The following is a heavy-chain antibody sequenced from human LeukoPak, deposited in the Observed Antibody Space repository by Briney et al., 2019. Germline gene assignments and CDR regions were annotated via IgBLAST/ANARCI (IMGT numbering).Heavy chain of an antibody. CDR1: GYTFTSYG. CDR2: INPGNSHT. V-gene: IGHV1-3*01. CDR3: ARAYYGSGSYYNVFDY. J-gene: IGHJ4*02. Sequence: ASVKVSCKASGYTFTSYGVHWVRQAPGQRLEWMGWINPGNSHTQYSQMFQGRVTITADESTSTAYMELSSLRSEDTAVYYCARAYYGSGSYYNVFDYWGQGTLVTVSS. D-gene: IGHD3-10*01.